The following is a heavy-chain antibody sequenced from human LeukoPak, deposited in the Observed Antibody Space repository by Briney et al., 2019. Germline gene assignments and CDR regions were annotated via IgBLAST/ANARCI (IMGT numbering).Heavy chain of an antibody. V-gene: IGHV3-23*01. J-gene: IGHJ4*02. CDR1: GFTISSYA. CDR2: ISGSGGST. CDR3: AKGARPGRGGDWNY. D-gene: IGHD2-21*02. Sequence: GGSLRLSCAASGFTISSYATSWVRQAPGKGLEWVSAISGSGGSTYYADSVKGRFTISRDNSKNTLYLQMNSLRAEDTAVYYCAKGARPGRGGDWNYWGQGTLVTVSS.